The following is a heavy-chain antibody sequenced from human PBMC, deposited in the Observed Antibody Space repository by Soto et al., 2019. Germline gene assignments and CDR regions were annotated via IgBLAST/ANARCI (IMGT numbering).Heavy chain of an antibody. V-gene: IGHV4-61*03. J-gene: IGHJ4*02. Sequence: SETLSLTCTVSGGPVTSEHYYWNWVRQPPGKGLEWIGYFFYTGSTNYNPSLESRLTMSVDVSKNHFSLRLNSVTAADTAVYYCAGGTDGKKVAYWGQGALVTVSS. CDR3: AGGTDGKKVAY. CDR2: FFYTGST. D-gene: IGHD5-12*01. CDR1: GGPVTSEHYY.